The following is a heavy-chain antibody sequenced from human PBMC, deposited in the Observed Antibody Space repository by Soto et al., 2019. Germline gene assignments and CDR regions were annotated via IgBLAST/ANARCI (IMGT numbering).Heavy chain of an antibody. CDR3: AAREPTLGYDYVWGSQFAFDI. CDR1: GFTFTSSA. Sequence: QMQLVQSGPEVKKPGTSVKVSCKASGFTFTSSAMQWVRQARGQRLEWIGWIVVGSGNTNYAQKFQERVTITRDMSTSTAYMELSSLRSEDTAVYYCAAREPTLGYDYVWGSQFAFDIWGQGTMVTVSS. CDR2: IVVGSGNT. V-gene: IGHV1-58*02. D-gene: IGHD3-16*01. J-gene: IGHJ3*02.